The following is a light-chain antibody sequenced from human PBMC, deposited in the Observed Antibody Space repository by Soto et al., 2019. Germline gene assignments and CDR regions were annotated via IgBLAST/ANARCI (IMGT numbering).Light chain of an antibody. Sequence: DIVMTQSPLSLPVTPGEPASISCRSSQSLLHSNGYNFLDWYLQKPVQSPQLLIYLGSNRAAGEDGRISVSGSGSEFPLKMSRVEAGDVGVYYWMQAPHTPTYTFGQGTKLDIK. V-gene: IGKV2-28*01. CDR1: QSLLHSNGYNF. CDR3: MQAPHTPTYT. CDR2: LGS. J-gene: IGKJ2*01.